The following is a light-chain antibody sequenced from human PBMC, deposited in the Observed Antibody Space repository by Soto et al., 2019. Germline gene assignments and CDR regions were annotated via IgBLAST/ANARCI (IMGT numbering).Light chain of an antibody. Sequence: IQLTQSPSSLSASVGDRVTVTCRASQGISSYLAWYQQKPGKAPKLLIYAASTLQSGVPSRFSGSGSATDFTLTISSLQPEDCATYYCQQLNSYPITFGQGTRLEIK. CDR2: AAS. CDR3: QQLNSYPIT. CDR1: QGISSY. V-gene: IGKV1-9*01. J-gene: IGKJ5*01.